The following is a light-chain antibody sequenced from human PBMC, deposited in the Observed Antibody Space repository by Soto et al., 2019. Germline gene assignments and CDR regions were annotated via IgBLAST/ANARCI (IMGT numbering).Light chain of an antibody. J-gene: IGKJ1*01. Sequence: EIVLTQSPGTLSLSPGERATLSCRASQSVSSNYLAWYQQKPGQAPRLLIYGASGRATGIPDRFSGTGSGTDFTFTISRLAPEDFAVYYCQQYGSSPKTFDQGTKVEIK. V-gene: IGKV3-20*01. CDR1: QSVSSNY. CDR3: QQYGSSPKT. CDR2: GAS.